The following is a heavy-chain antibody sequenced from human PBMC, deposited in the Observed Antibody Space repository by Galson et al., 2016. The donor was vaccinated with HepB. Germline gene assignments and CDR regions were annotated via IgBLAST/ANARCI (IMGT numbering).Heavy chain of an antibody. Sequence: ETLSLTCAVYSGSFSGYYWTWIRQPPGKGLEWIGEINHNGNTNYSPSLKTRVTISVDTSKKQFSLKVTSVTAADAAVYYCAGRGVSSEDWGPGTQVAVSS. CDR1: SGSFSGYY. CDR2: INHNGNT. V-gene: IGHV4-34*01. J-gene: IGHJ4*02. CDR3: AGRGVSSED.